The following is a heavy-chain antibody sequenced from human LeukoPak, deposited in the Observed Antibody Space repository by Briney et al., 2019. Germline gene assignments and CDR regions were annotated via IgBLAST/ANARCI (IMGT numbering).Heavy chain of an antibody. CDR3: ARYSGSYYKGYY. CDR2: ISGSGGST. Sequence: GGSLRLSRAASGFTFSSYAMSWVRQAPGKGLEWVSAISGSGGSTYYADSVKGRFTISRDNSKNTLYLQMNSLRAEDTAVYYCARYSGSYYKGYYWGQGTLVTVSS. D-gene: IGHD3-10*01. V-gene: IGHV3-23*01. J-gene: IGHJ4*02. CDR1: GFTFSSYA.